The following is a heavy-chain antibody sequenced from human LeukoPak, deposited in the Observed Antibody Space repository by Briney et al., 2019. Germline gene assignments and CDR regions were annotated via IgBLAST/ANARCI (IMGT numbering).Heavy chain of an antibody. CDR3: ARDQHNGGSDAFDI. CDR1: GFTFSSYA. V-gene: IGHV3-23*01. J-gene: IGHJ3*02. Sequence: PGGSLRLSCAASGFTFSSYAMSWVRQAPGKGLEWVSAISGSGGSTYYADSVKGRFTISRDNAKNSLYLQMNSLRAEDTAVYYCARDQHNGGSDAFDIWGQGTMVTVSS. CDR2: ISGSGGST. D-gene: IGHD3-16*01.